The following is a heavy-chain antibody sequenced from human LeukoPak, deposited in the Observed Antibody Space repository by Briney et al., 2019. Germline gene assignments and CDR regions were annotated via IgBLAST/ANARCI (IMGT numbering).Heavy chain of an antibody. Sequence: TSETLSLTCTVSGGSINSYYWSWIRQPPGKGLEWIGYIYYSGSTYSNPSLESRVTISHGTSKNQFSLRLSSVTAADTAVYYCARRVGHSYGVTGAGAFDIWGPGTLVTVSS. D-gene: IGHD5-18*01. CDR1: GGSINSYY. CDR2: IYYSGST. CDR3: ARRVGHSYGVTGAGAFDI. J-gene: IGHJ3*02. V-gene: IGHV4-59*01.